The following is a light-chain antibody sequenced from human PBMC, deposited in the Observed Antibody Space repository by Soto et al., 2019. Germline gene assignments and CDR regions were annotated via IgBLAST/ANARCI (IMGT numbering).Light chain of an antibody. CDR1: QSVLYSSNSKNY. CDR2: WAS. Sequence: DIVMTQSPDSLAVSLGERATINCKSSQSVLYSSNSKNYLAWYQQKPGQPPKLLIYWASTRESGVPDRFSGSGSGTDFTLTISSLQAEDVGVYYCQQYYSTPLTFGGGTKVEIK. CDR3: QQYYSTPLT. V-gene: IGKV4-1*01. J-gene: IGKJ4*01.